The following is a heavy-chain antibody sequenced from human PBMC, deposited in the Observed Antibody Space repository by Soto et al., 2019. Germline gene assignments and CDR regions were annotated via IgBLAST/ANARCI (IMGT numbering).Heavy chain of an antibody. CDR2: IKQDGNEK. V-gene: IGHV3-7*01. D-gene: IGHD2-2*01. J-gene: IGHJ4*01. Sequence: DVQLVESGGALVQPGESLRLSCAASGFTFSDYLMTWVRQAPGKGLEWVATIKQDGNEKYYVDSVKGRFTISRDNAKNSLYLQMNGLRAEDTAVYYCAIGHRLRNWGHGTLVTVSS. CDR3: AIGHRLRN. CDR1: GFTFSDYL.